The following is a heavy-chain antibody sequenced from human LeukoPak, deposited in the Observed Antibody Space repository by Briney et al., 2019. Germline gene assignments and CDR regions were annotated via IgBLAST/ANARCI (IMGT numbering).Heavy chain of an antibody. D-gene: IGHD5-12*01. CDR2: ISYDGSSK. J-gene: IGHJ6*02. V-gene: IGHV3-30*03. Sequence: GGSLRLSCAASGFSFSSYGMHWVRQGPGKGLEWVAGISYDGSSKYYADSVKGRFTISRDGSKNTLYLQMNSLRPEDTAVYYCARDPGVAYFAMDVWGQGTTVTVSS. CDR3: ARDPGVAYFAMDV. CDR1: GFSFSSYG.